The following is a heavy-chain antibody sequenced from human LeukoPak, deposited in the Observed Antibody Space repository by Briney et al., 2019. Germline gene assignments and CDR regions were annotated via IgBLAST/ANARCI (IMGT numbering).Heavy chain of an antibody. CDR2: IYSGGST. J-gene: IGHJ1*01. D-gene: IGHD3-3*01. CDR1: GFTVSSNY. CDR3: AKDHLRFLEWFPVYFQH. Sequence: GESLRLSCAASGFTVSSNYMSWVRQAPGKGLEWVSVIYSGGSTYYADSVKGRFTISRDNSKNTLYLQMNSLRAEDTAVYYCAKDHLRFLEWFPVYFQHWGQGTLVTVSS. V-gene: IGHV3-53*05.